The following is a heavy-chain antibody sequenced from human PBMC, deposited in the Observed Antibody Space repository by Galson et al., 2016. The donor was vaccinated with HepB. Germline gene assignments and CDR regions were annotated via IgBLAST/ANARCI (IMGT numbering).Heavy chain of an antibody. D-gene: IGHD5-12*01. V-gene: IGHV1-18*01. CDR2: TSGYNGNT. J-gene: IGHJ2*01. CDR3: ARPRSAYSGYEDHWYLDL. Sequence: SVKVSCKASGYTFTNYGISWVRQAPGQGLEWMGWTSGYNGNTNYAQKFQGRVTMTTDTSTSTVYMELWSLRSDDTAVYYCARPRSAYSGYEDHWYLDLWGRGTLVTVSS. CDR1: GYTFTNYG.